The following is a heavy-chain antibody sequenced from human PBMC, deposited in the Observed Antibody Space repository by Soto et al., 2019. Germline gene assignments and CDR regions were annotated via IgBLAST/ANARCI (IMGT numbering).Heavy chain of an antibody. D-gene: IGHD3-22*01. Sequence: ASVKLCCKAPGYTFTRNYIHWVRQAPGQGLEWMGIINPSGGSTSYAQKFQGRVTMTRDTSTSTVYMELSSLRSEDTAAYYCASDPLDSRRYYPAYCAQGSRVTGSS. V-gene: IGHV1-46*01. CDR2: INPSGGST. J-gene: IGHJ4*02. CDR1: GYTFTRNY. CDR3: ASDPLDSRRYYPAY.